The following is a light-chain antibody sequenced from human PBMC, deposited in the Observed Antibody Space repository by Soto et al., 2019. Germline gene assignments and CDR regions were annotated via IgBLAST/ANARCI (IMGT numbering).Light chain of an antibody. CDR1: QDISSW. CDR2: AAS. CDR3: QQASSFPPT. V-gene: IGKV1-12*01. J-gene: IGKJ5*01. Sequence: DIQMTQSPSSVSASVGDRVTITCRASQDISSWLAWCQQKPGKAPKIMIYAASSLQGGVPSRFSGSGSGTEFTLTISSLQPEDFATYYCQQASSFPPTFGQGTRLEIK.